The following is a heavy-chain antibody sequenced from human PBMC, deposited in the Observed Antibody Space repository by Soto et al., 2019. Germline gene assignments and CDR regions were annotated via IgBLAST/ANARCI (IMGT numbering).Heavy chain of an antibody. CDR1: GFTFSSYA. V-gene: IGHV3-23*01. CDR2: ISGSGGST. Sequence: EVQLLESGGGLVQPGGSLRLSCAASGFTFSSYAMSWVRQAPGKGLEWVSAISGSGGSTYYADSVKGRFTISRDNSKNTLYLQMNSLRAEATALYYCARDYGDPGYFDYWGQGTLVTVSS. CDR3: ARDYGDPGYFDY. J-gene: IGHJ4*02. D-gene: IGHD4-17*01.